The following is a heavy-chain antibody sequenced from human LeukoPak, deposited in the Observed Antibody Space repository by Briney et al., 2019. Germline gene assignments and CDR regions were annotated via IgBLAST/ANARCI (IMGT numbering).Heavy chain of an antibody. D-gene: IGHD3-22*01. Sequence: GASVKVSCKASGYNFTNSGISWVRQAPGQGLEWMGWISCYNGNTNYAQKFQGRVTMTRDMSTSTVYMELSSLRSEDTAVYYCARYYDSSGYGDYWGQGTLVTVSS. CDR3: ARYYDSSGYGDY. CDR2: ISCYNGNT. J-gene: IGHJ4*02. V-gene: IGHV1-18*01. CDR1: GYNFTNSG.